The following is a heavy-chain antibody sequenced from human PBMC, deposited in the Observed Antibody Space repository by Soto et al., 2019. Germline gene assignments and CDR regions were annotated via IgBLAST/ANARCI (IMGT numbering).Heavy chain of an antibody. V-gene: IGHV2-70*04. CDR2: IDWDDDK. CDR3: ARMGYYDSSGYYLDDY. J-gene: IGHJ4*02. Sequence: SGPTLVNPTQTLTLTGTFSGFSLSTSGMRVSWIRQPPGKALEWLARIDWDDDKFYSTSLKTRLTISKDTSKNQVVLTMTNMDPVDTATYYCARMGYYDSSGYYLDDYWGQGALVTVSS. CDR1: GFSLSTSGMR. D-gene: IGHD3-22*01.